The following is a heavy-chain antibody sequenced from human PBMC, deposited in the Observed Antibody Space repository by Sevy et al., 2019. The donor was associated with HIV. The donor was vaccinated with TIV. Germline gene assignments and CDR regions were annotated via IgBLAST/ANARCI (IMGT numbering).Heavy chain of an antibody. CDR1: GYTFTSYD. V-gene: IGHV1-8*01. CDR2: MNPNSGNT. Sequence: ASVKVSCKASGYTFTSYDINWVRQATGQGLEWMGWMNPNSGNTGYAQKFQGRVTMTRNTSISTAYMELSSLRSEDTAVYYCAREGGEGRRRFYYYYYYGMDVWGQGTTVTVSS. J-gene: IGHJ6*02. CDR3: AREGGEGRRRFYYYYYYGMDV. D-gene: IGHD3-3*01.